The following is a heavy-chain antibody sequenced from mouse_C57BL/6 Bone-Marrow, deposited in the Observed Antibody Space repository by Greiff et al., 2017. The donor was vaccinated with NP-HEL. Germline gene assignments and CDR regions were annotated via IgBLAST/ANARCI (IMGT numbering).Heavy chain of an antibody. D-gene: IGHD1-1*01. CDR1: GYTFTSYW. CDR3: ARAHYGSSYDWYFDV. CDR2: IYPGSGST. J-gene: IGHJ1*03. Sequence: QVQLQQPGAELVKPGASVKMSCKASGYTFTSYWITWVKQRPGQGLEWIGDIYPGSGSTNYNEKFKSKATLTVDTSSSTAYMPLSSLTSEDSAVYYCARAHYGSSYDWYFDVWGTGTTVTVSS. V-gene: IGHV1-55*01.